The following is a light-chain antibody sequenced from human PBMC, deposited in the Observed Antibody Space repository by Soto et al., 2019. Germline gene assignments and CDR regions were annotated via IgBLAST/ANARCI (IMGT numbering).Light chain of an antibody. CDR2: GAS. Sequence: EIVMTQSPATLSVSRGERASLSCRVSQSVSSSLAWYQQKPGQAPRLLIYGASTRATGIPARFSGSGSETEFTLTISSLQSEDSAVYYCQQYNNWWTFGQGTKVQIK. J-gene: IGKJ1*01. CDR1: QSVSSS. V-gene: IGKV3-15*01. CDR3: QQYNNWWT.